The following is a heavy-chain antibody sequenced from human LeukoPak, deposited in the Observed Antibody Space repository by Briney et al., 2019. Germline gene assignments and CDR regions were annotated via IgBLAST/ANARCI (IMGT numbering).Heavy chain of an antibody. V-gene: IGHV1-3*03. J-gene: IGHJ4*02. D-gene: IGHD1-26*01. CDR2: INAGNGNT. Sequence: ASVTVSCKASGYTFTSYAMHWVRQAPGQRFEWMGWINAGNGNTRYSQEFQGRVTITRDTSASTAYMELSSLRSEDMAVYYCARGIVGATTGVGYWGQGTLVTVSS. CDR1: GYTFTSYA. CDR3: ARGIVGATTGVGY.